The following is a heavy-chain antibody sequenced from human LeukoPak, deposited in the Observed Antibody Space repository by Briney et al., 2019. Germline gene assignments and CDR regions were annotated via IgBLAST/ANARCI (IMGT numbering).Heavy chain of an antibody. D-gene: IGHD3-9*01. CDR2: INHRGST. V-gene: IGHV4-34*01. CDR3: ARGDILTGYSD. CDR1: GVSISSYY. J-gene: IGHJ4*02. Sequence: SETLSLTCTVSGVSISSYYWSWIRQPPGKGLEWIGEINHRGSTKYNPSLKSRVTISVDTSKNQFSLKLSSVTAADTAVYYCARGDILTGYSDWGQGTLVTVSS.